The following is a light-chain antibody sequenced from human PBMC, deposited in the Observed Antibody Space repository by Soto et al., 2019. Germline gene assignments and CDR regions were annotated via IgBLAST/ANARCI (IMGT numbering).Light chain of an antibody. CDR3: QQYNNWPPGAT. J-gene: IGKJ3*01. CDR1: QSINTF. Sequence: EVLLTQSPATLSVSPGESVTLSCRASQSINTFLAWYQQKPGQAPRLLIYDASYRAAGIPARFSGRGSGTDFTLTINSLEPEDFAVYYCQQYNNWPPGATFGPGTKV. V-gene: IGKV3-11*01. CDR2: DAS.